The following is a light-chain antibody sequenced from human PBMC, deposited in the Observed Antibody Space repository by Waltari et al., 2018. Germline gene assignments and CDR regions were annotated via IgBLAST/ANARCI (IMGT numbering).Light chain of an antibody. Sequence: DIRMTQSPSPLSASVGDRVTITCRASQNINNYLNWYQQKPGKAPKLLIYAASTLQRGVPSRFSGSGSGTDFTLTISSLQPEDFATYYCQQSSSSPWYTFGQGTKLEI. CDR1: QNINNY. V-gene: IGKV1-39*01. CDR3: QQSSSSPWYT. CDR2: AAS. J-gene: IGKJ2*01.